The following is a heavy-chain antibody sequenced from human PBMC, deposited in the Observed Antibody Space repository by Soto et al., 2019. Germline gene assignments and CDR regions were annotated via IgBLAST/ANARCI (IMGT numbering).Heavy chain of an antibody. V-gene: IGHV1-69*06. CDR1: GGTFSSYA. Sequence: SVKVSCKASGGTFSSYAISWVRQAPGQGLEWMGGIIPIFGTANYAQKFQGRVTITADKSTSTAYMELSGLRSEDTAVYYCASPRGAPGHFQHWGQGTLVTVSS. CDR2: IIPIFGTA. CDR3: ASPRGAPGHFQH. J-gene: IGHJ1*01.